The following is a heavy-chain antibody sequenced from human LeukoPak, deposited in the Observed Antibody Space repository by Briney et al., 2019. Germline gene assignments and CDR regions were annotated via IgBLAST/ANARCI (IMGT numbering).Heavy chain of an antibody. D-gene: IGHD3-10*01. CDR2: ISAYNGNT. Sequence: ASVKVSCKASGYTFTSYGISWVRQAPGQGLEWMGWISAYNGNTNYAQKLQGRVTMTTDTSTSTAHMELRSLRSDDTAVYYCARVARITMVRGVNRDFDYWGQGTLVTVSS. CDR1: GYTFTSYG. CDR3: ARVARITMVRGVNRDFDY. V-gene: IGHV1-18*01. J-gene: IGHJ4*02.